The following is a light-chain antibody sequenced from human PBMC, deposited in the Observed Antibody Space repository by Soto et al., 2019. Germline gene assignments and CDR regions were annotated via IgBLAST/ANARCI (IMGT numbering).Light chain of an antibody. J-gene: IGLJ1*01. CDR2: EVN. CDR1: SSDVGAYNY. Sequence: QSALTQPPSASGSPGQSVAISCTGTSSDVGAYNYVCWYQQHPGKAPKLMIYEVNKRPSGVPDRFSGSKSGNTASLTVSGLQAEDEADYYCSSFAGSNNFPYVFGTGTKLTVL. V-gene: IGLV2-8*01. CDR3: SSFAGSNNFPYV.